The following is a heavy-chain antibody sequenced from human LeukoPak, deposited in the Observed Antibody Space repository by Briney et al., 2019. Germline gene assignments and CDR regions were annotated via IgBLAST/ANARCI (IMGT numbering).Heavy chain of an antibody. D-gene: IGHD2-21*02. J-gene: IGHJ4*02. CDR2: IWYDGSNK. V-gene: IGHV3-33*08. Sequence: GGSLRLSCAASGFTVSSNYMSWVRQAPGKGLEWVAVIWYDGSNKDCADSVKGRFTISRDNSKNTLYLQMSGLRAEDTAVYYCATSAHIEVGTAPPPDYWGQGTLVTVTS. CDR3: ATSAHIEVGTAPPPDY. CDR1: GFTVSSNY.